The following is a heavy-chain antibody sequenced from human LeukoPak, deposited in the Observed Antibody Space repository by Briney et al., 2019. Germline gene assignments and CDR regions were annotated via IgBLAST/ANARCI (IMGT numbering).Heavy chain of an antibody. CDR2: IWFDGNNK. J-gene: IGHJ4*02. CDR3: AKHGYGGYVGFNF. V-gene: IGHV3-33*06. Sequence: GGSLRLSCAASGFSFSSYGMHWVRQAPDKGLEWVAVIWFDGNNKYYADSVKGRFTISRDNSKNTLYLQMNSLRAEDTAIYYCAKHGYGGYVGFNFWGRGTLVTVSS. D-gene: IGHD5-12*01. CDR1: GFSFSSYG.